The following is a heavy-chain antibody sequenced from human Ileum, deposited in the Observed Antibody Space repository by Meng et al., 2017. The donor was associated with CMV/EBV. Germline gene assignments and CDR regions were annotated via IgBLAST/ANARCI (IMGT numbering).Heavy chain of an antibody. Sequence: QVPPQGLGPGLVNPSEPLSPPCTVSVGAIGNSDGRWIRQAAGKGLAWIARIPTSGNTNNNPSLKSRVTMSLDTSKNQFSLKLSSVTAADTAVYYCAKDRVSYSSSWYPYFDYWGQGTLVTVSS. CDR3: AKDRVSYSSSWYPYFDY. J-gene: IGHJ4*02. CDR1: VGAIGNSD. CDR2: IPTSGNT. V-gene: IGHV4-4*07. D-gene: IGHD6-13*01.